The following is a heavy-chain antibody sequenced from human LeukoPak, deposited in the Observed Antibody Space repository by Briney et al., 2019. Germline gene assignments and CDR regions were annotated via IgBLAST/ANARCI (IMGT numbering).Heavy chain of an antibody. J-gene: IGHJ5*02. CDR1: GGSISSNSYF. CDR2: IYYSGST. CDR3: ASATYYYGSGSNNWFDP. D-gene: IGHD3-10*01. Sequence: SETLSLTCTVSGGSISSNSYFWGWVRQPPGKGLEWVGTIYYSGSTYYNPSLKSRVTISVDTSKNQFSLRLSSVTATDTVVYYCASATYYYGSGSNNWFDPWGQGTLVTVSS. V-gene: IGHV4-39*01.